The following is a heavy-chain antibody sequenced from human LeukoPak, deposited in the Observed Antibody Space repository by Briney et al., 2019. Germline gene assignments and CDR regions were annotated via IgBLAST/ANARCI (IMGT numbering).Heavy chain of an antibody. Sequence: GGALRLSCAASGFTFSRYEMNWVRQAPGKGLEGVSYISSSGSTIYYADSVKGRFTISRDNAKNSLSLQMNSLRAEDTAVYYCARGLVVGSGFTFDYWGQGTLVTVSS. J-gene: IGHJ4*02. CDR2: ISSSGSTI. CDR1: GFTFSRYE. D-gene: IGHD6-19*01. V-gene: IGHV3-48*03. CDR3: ARGLVVGSGFTFDY.